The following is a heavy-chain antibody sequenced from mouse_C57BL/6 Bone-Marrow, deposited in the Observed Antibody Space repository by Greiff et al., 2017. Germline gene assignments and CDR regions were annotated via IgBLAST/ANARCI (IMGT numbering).Heavy chain of an antibody. V-gene: IGHV14-4*01. CDR3: TTDTTVVAGDY. CDR2: IDPENGDT. Sequence: VQLQQSGAELVRPGASVKLSCTASGFNIKDDYMHWVKQRPEQGLEWIGWIDPENGDTEYASKFQSKATITADTSSNTAYLQLSSLTSEDTAVYYCTTDTTVVAGDYWGQGTTLTVSS. CDR1: GFNIKDDY. J-gene: IGHJ2*01. D-gene: IGHD1-1*01.